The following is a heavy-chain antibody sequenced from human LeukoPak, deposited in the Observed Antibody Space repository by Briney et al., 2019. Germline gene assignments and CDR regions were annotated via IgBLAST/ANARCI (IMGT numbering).Heavy chain of an antibody. D-gene: IGHD6-19*01. J-gene: IGHJ5*02. CDR2: IYHSGST. V-gene: IGHV4-30-2*01. CDR1: GGFISSGGYY. CDR3: ARAPGGYSSGWYGNWFDP. Sequence: SETLSLTCTVSGGFISSGGYYWSWIRQPPGKGLEWIGYIYHSGSTYYNPSLKSRVTISVDRSKNQFSLKLSSVTAADTAVYYCARAPGGYSSGWYGNWFDPWGQGTLVTVSS.